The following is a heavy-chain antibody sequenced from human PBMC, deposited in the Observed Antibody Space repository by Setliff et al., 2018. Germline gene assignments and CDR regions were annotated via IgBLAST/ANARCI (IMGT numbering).Heavy chain of an antibody. CDR2: IWYDGSNK. Sequence: GGSLRLSCEASGFSFSNYAMNWVRQAPGKGLEWVAVIWYDGSNKYYADSVEGRFTISRDNGKNSLFLQMNSVRAEDTAVYYCARSINGYQQRYDFWGQGALVTVSS. D-gene: IGHD3-16*01. V-gene: IGHV3-33*08. CDR3: ARSINGYQQRYDF. CDR1: GFSFSNYA. J-gene: IGHJ4*02.